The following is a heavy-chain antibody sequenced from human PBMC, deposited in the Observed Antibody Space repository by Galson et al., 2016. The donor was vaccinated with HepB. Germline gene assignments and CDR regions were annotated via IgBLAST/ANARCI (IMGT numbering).Heavy chain of an antibody. CDR2: IYPGDSDT. CDR3: ARHRISGYRGHDSESDY. Sequence: QSGAEVKKPGESLKISCQGSGYKFTSYWIGWVRQVPGKGLEWMGTIYPGDSDTRYSPSFQGQLTISVDKSISTAYLQWSSLTASDTALYYCARHRISGYRGHDSESDYWGQGSLVIVSS. CDR1: GYKFTSYW. D-gene: IGHD5-12*01. V-gene: IGHV5-51*01. J-gene: IGHJ4*02.